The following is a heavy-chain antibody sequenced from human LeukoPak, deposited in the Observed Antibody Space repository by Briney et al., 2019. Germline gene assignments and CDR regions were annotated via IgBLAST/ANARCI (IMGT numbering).Heavy chain of an antibody. CDR1: GFTVSNNY. CDR2: IYSGGAT. J-gene: IGHJ4*02. V-gene: IGHV3-66*01. D-gene: IGHD6-6*01. CDR3: ARDPPAVAANTYG. Sequence: GGSLRLFCAASGFTVSNNYIRWVRQAPGKGLEWVSLIYSGGATFYADAVTGRFTVSRDGSKNTLYLQMNSLRAEDTAVYYCARDPPAVAANTYGWGQGTLVTVSS.